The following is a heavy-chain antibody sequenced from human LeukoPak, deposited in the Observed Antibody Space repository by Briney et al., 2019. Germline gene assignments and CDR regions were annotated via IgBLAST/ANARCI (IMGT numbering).Heavy chain of an antibody. V-gene: IGHV3-23*01. CDR1: GFTFSSYA. J-gene: IGHJ4*02. CDR3: AKALARASCCGGSCYPFDY. CDR2: ISGSGDSA. Sequence: PGGSLRLSCAASGFTFSSYAMSWVRQAPGEGLEWVSVISGSGDSADYADSVKGRFTISRDNSKNTLYLQMNSLRAEDTAVYSCAKALARASCCGGSCYPFDYWGQGTLVTVSS. D-gene: IGHD2-15*01.